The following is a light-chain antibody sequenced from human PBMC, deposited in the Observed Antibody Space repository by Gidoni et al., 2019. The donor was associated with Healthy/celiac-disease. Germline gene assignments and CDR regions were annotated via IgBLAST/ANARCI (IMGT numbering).Light chain of an antibody. CDR3: QSYDSSLSV. V-gene: IGLV1-40*01. Sequence: SVLTPPPSVSGAPGQRVTISCTGSSSNIGAGYDVHWYQQLPGTAPKLIIYGNSNRPSGVPDRFSGSKSGTSASLAITGLQAEDEADYYCQSYDSSLSVFGTGTKVTVL. CDR2: GNS. J-gene: IGLJ1*01. CDR1: SSNIGAGYD.